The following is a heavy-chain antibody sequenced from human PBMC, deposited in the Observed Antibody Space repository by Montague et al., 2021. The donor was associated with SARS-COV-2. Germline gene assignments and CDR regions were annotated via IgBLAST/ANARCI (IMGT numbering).Heavy chain of an antibody. CDR1: GGSINSNSYY. V-gene: IGHV4-39*07. Sequence: SETLSLTCTVSGGSINSNSYYWGWIRQPPGQGLEWIGSIYYSGRXYYNPSLKSRVTMSVDTSKNQFSLKLSSVTAAGTAVYYCARVFPRWLQFDPYFDYWGQGTLVTVSS. J-gene: IGHJ4*02. CDR3: ARVFPRWLQFDPYFDY. D-gene: IGHD5-24*01. CDR2: IYYSGRX.